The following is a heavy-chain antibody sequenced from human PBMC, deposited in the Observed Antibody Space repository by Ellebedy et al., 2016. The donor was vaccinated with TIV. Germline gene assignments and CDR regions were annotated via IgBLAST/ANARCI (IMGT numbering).Heavy chain of an antibody. CDR1: EYSFIHYW. CDR3: ARHELGINAAFDY. D-gene: IGHD1-26*01. V-gene: IGHV5-10-1*01. J-gene: IGHJ4*02. Sequence: GESLKISXKGSEYSFIHYWISWVRQMPGKGLEWMGRIDPSDPSGSYTTYSPSSQGHVTISVDKSITTAYLEWSSLKASDTAMYYCARHELGINAAFDYWGQGTLVTVSS. CDR2: IDPSDPSGSYT.